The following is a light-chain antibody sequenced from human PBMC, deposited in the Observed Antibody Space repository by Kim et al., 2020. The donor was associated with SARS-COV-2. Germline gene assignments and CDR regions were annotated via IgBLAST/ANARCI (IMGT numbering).Light chain of an antibody. J-gene: IGKJ1*01. V-gene: IGKV1-6*01. CDR1: QDIRNH. CDR3: LQDYNYPRT. CDR2: AAS. Sequence: AIQMTQSPSSLSASVGDRVTITCRASQDIRNHLGWYQQKPGKAPKFLIYAASTLESGVPSRFSGSGSGTDFTLTISSLQPDDFASYYCLQDYNYPRTFGRGTKVDIK.